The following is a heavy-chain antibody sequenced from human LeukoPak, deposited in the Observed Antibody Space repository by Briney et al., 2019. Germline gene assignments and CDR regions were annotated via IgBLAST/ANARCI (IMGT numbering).Heavy chain of an antibody. J-gene: IGHJ4*02. CDR1: GYTLTELS. CDR3: ATQAWDSSGRLDY. V-gene: IGHV1-24*01. D-gene: IGHD6-19*01. Sequence: ASVKVSCKVSGYTLTELSMHWVRQAPGKGLGWMGGFDPEDGETIYAQKFQGRVTMTEDTSTDTAYMELSSLRSEDTAVYYCATQAWDSSGRLDYWGQGTLVTVSS. CDR2: FDPEDGET.